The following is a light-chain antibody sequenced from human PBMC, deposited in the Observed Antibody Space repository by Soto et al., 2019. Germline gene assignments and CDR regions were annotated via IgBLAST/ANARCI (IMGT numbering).Light chain of an antibody. Sequence: IVMTLSPATLSVSPGERVTLSCRASETVRTNLAWFQQKPGQTPRLLIFGASTRATGIPTRFTGSGSATEFTLTIGSLQSEDLAVYYCPQYYNRPPYTFGQGTKLEIK. CDR3: PQYYNRPPYT. J-gene: IGKJ2*01. CDR1: ETVRTN. CDR2: GAS. V-gene: IGKV3-15*01.